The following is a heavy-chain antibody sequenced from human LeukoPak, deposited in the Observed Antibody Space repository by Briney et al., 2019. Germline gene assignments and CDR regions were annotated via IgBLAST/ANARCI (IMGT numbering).Heavy chain of an antibody. CDR1: GFTFSSYA. CDR3: ARGYRSGSYYKTYYFDY. Sequence: PGGSLRLSCAASGFTFSSYAMHWVRQAPGKGLEWVAVISYDGSNKYYADSVKGRFTISRDNAKNSLYLQMNSLRAEDTAVYYCARGYRSGSYYKTYYFDYWGQGTLVTVSS. V-gene: IGHV3-30-3*01. J-gene: IGHJ4*02. D-gene: IGHD3-10*01. CDR2: ISYDGSNK.